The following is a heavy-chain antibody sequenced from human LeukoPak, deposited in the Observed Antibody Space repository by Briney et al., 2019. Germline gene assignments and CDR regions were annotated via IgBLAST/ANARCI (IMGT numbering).Heavy chain of an antibody. J-gene: IGHJ4*02. V-gene: IGHV3-30*18. CDR1: GFTFSSYG. Sequence: PGGSLRLSCAASGFTFSSYGMHWVRQAPGKGLEWVALISYAGSNKYYADSVKGRFTLSRDNSKNTLYLQMNSLRAEDTAVYYCAKDIQDIVVVPAATSDTDYWGQGTLVTVSS. CDR3: AKDIQDIVVVPAATSDTDY. CDR2: ISYAGSNK. D-gene: IGHD2-2*01.